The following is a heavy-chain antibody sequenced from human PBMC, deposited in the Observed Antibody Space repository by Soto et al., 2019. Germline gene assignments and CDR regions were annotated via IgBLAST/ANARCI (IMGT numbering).Heavy chain of an antibody. CDR1: GGSSSSYY. J-gene: IGHJ4*02. V-gene: IGHV4-59*01. Sequence: SETLSLTCTVSGGSSSSYYWSWIRQPPGKGLEWIGYIYYSGSTNYNPSLKSRVTISVDTSKNQFSLKLSSVTAADTAVYYCASSSSGYDLYALDYWGQGTLVTVSS. D-gene: IGHD5-12*01. CDR2: IYYSGST. CDR3: ASSSSGYDLYALDY.